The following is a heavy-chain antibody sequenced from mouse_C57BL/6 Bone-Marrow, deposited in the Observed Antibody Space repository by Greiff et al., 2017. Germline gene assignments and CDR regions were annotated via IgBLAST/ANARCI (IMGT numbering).Heavy chain of an antibody. CDR1: GFSFNTYA. CDR3: VRHYVTYPMDY. J-gene: IGHJ4*01. D-gene: IGHD1-1*01. Sequence: EVNVVESGGGLVQPKGSLKLSCAASGFSFNTYAMNWVRQAPGKGLEWVARIRSKSNNYATSYADSLKVSFTISSDDSECMLYLQMNNWKSEDTTLYYCVRHYVTYPMDYWGQGTSVTVAS. V-gene: IGHV10-1*01. CDR2: IRSKSNNYAT.